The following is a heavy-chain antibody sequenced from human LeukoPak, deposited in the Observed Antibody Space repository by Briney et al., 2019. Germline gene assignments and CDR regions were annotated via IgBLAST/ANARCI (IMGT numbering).Heavy chain of an antibody. J-gene: IGHJ4*02. D-gene: IGHD3-22*01. Sequence: GGSLRLSCAASGFSVSEYYVTWVRQAPGKGLEWISYITRENWIYYSDSVKGRFTISRDHAKNSVYLEMNSLRADDTAVYYCARGLHLDSSGSLYYWGQGTQVTVSS. CDR1: GFSVSEYY. V-gene: IGHV3-69-1*01. CDR2: ITRENWI. CDR3: ARGLHLDSSGSLYY.